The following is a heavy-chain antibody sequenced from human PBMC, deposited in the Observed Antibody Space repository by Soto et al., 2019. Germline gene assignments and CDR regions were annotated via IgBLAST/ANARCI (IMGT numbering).Heavy chain of an antibody. CDR2: INPATGAA. Sequence: QLHLVQSGAVVKKPGASVTVSCSASGYPVTAYYMHWVRQAPGRGLEWMGGINPATGAAKYTQTFQGRVTLARGTSTSTVFLELRGLTSEDTAVFSCARGGGVGVAGSAAFDMWGQGTLVTVSS. CDR1: GYPVTAYY. J-gene: IGHJ3*02. V-gene: IGHV1-2*02. D-gene: IGHD3-3*01. CDR3: ARGGGVGVAGSAAFDM.